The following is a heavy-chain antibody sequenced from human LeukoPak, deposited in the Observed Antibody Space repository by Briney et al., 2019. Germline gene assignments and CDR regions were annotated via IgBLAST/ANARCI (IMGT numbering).Heavy chain of an antibody. Sequence: LPGGSLRLSCAVSGFTFSSYAMHWVRQAPGKGLEWVAVISYDGSNKYYADSVKGRFTISRDNSKNTLYLQMNSLRAEDTAVYYCAREPDRGFGYWGQGTLVTVSS. V-gene: IGHV3-30-3*01. CDR1: GFTFSSYA. J-gene: IGHJ4*02. CDR3: AREPDRGFGY. CDR2: ISYDGSNK.